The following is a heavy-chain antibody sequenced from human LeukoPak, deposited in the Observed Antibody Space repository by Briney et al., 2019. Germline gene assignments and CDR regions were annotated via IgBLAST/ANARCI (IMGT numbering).Heavy chain of an antibody. V-gene: IGHV1-8*01. CDR3: ARIAAAGNRRFNY. D-gene: IGHD6-13*01. J-gene: IGHJ4*02. CDR1: GYTFTSYD. Sequence: ASVKVSCKASGYTFTSYDINWVRQATGQGLEWTGWMNPNSGNTGYAQKFQGRIIVSRNTSISTAYMELSSLTSEDTAIYYCARIAAAGNRRFNYWGQGTLVTVAS. CDR2: MNPNSGNT.